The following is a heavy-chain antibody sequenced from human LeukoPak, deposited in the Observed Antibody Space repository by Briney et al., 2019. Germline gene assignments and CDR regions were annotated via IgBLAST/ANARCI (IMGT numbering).Heavy chain of an antibody. CDR3: ARDLPYYDSSGPLGAFDI. Sequence: SETLSLTCTVSGGSISSYYWSWIRQPPGKGLEWIGYICYSGSTNYNPSLKSRVTISVDTSKNQFSLKLSSVTAADTAVYYCARDLPYYDSSGPLGAFDIWGQGTMVTVSS. V-gene: IGHV4-59*01. CDR1: GGSISSYY. D-gene: IGHD3-22*01. J-gene: IGHJ3*02. CDR2: ICYSGST.